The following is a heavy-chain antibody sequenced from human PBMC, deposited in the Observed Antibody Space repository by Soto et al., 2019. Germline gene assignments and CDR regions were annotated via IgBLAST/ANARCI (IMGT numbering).Heavy chain of an antibody. J-gene: IGHJ6*02. CDR3: ARSDFGETIINGCFYCDGLDV. V-gene: IGHV1-69*01. CDR1: GGTFSRSA. Sequence: QVQLVQSGAEVKKPGSSVKVSCKASGGTFSRSAISWVRQAPGQGLEWMGGIVLIFGSPNYSQKFQGRLTITADEPTSTAYMVLSSLKSDDTAVYFCARSDFGETIINGCFYCDGLDVWGQGTTVTVSS. D-gene: IGHD3-10*01. CDR2: IVLIFGSP.